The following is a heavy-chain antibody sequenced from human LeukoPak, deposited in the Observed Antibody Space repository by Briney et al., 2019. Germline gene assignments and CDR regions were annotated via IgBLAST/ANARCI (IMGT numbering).Heavy chain of an antibody. Sequence: PSQTLSLTCTLSGGSIRNGGYYWSWIRQHPGKGPEWIGCIYYSGSTFYNPSLKSRLTISVDTSKNQFSLNLSSVTAADTAVYYCAREVHCGGDCYSGWFDPWGQGTLVTVSS. J-gene: IGHJ5*02. CDR2: IYYSGST. V-gene: IGHV4-31*03. D-gene: IGHD2-21*02. CDR1: GGSIRNGGYY. CDR3: AREVHCGGDCYSGWFDP.